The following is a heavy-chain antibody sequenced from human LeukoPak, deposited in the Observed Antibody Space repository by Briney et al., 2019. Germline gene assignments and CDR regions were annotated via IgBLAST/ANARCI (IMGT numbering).Heavy chain of an antibody. CDR2: ISGSGGST. CDR1: GFTFSSYA. CDR3: AKDEERRQWLVLYAFDT. D-gene: IGHD6-19*01. J-gene: IGHJ3*02. Sequence: GGSLRLSCAASGFTFSSYAMSWVRQAPGKGLEWVSAISGSGGSTYYADSVKGRFTISRDNSKNTLYLQMNSLRAEDTAVYYCAKDEERRQWLVLYAFDTWGQGTMVTVSS. V-gene: IGHV3-23*01.